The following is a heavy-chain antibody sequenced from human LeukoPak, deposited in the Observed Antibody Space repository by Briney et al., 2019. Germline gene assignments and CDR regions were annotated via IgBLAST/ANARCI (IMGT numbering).Heavy chain of an antibody. D-gene: IGHD5-24*01. J-gene: IGHJ4*02. CDR3: ARARRDGYKLPFDS. CDR1: GGSISSGSYY. V-gene: IGHV4-61*02. Sequence: TQTLTCTVSGGSISSGSYYWSWIRQPAGKGLEWIGRIYTSGSTNYNPSFKSRVTISVDTSKNQFSLKLSSVTAADTAVYYCARARRDGYKLPFDSWGQGPWATVSS. CDR2: IYTSGST.